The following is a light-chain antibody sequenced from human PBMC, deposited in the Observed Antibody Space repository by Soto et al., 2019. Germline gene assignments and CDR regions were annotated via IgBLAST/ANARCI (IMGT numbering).Light chain of an antibody. CDR3: QQFNSYPPWT. J-gene: IGKJ1*01. CDR1: QGISSA. CDR2: DAS. V-gene: IGKV1-13*02. Sequence: AIQLTQSPSSLSASVGDRDTITCRASQGISSALAWYQQKPGKAPKLLIYDASSLESGVPSRFSGSGSGTDFTLTISSLQPEDFATYYCQQFNSYPPWTFGQGTKVEIK.